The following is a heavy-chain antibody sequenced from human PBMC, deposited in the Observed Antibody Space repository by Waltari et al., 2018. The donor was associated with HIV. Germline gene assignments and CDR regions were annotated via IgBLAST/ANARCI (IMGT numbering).Heavy chain of an antibody. CDR2: IYYSGST. Sequence: QLQLQESGPGLVKPSETLSLTCTVSGGSISSSSYYWGWIRQPPGKGLEWIGSIYYSGSTDYNPSLKSRVTISVDTSKNQFSLKLSSVTAADTAVYYCATFPGSYGPQTYYGMDVWGQGTTVTVSS. D-gene: IGHD5-18*01. CDR3: ATFPGSYGPQTYYGMDV. J-gene: IGHJ6*02. CDR1: GGSISSSSYY. V-gene: IGHV4-39*01.